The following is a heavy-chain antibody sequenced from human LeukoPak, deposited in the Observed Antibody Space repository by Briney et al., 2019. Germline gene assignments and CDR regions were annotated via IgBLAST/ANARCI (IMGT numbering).Heavy chain of an antibody. CDR3: ARDLYGDYVPDAFDI. D-gene: IGHD4-17*01. CDR1: GYTFTGYY. V-gene: IGHV1-18*04. Sequence: ASVKVSCKASGYTFTGYYMHWVRQAPGQGLEWMGWISAYNGNTNYAQKLQGRVTMTTDTSTSTAYMELRSLRSDDTAVYYCARDLYGDYVPDAFDIWGQGTMVTVSS. CDR2: ISAYNGNT. J-gene: IGHJ3*02.